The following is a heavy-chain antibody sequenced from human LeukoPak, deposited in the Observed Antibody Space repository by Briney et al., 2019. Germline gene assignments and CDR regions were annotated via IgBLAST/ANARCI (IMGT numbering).Heavy chain of an antibody. CDR3: AKAPVTSCRGAYCYPFDS. Sequence: GGSLRLSCAASGFTFSSYGMSWVRQAPGKGLEWVSAISGSGGSTYYADSVKGRFTISRDNSKNTLYLHVNSLRAEDTAVYYCAKAPVTSCRGAYCYPFDSWGQGTVVTVSS. V-gene: IGHV3-23*01. D-gene: IGHD2-21*01. J-gene: IGHJ4*02. CDR2: ISGSGGST. CDR1: GFTFSSYG.